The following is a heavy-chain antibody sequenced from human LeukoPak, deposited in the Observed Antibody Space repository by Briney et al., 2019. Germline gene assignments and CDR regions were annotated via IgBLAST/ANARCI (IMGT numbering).Heavy chain of an antibody. J-gene: IGHJ4*02. CDR2: IIPILGIA. Sequence: SVKVSSKASGGTFSSYTLSWVRQAPGQGLEWMGRIIPILGIANYAQKFQGRVTITADKSTSTAYMELSSLRSEDTAVYYCARDRIAVAGTFDYWGQGTLVTVSS. CDR1: GGTFSSYT. CDR3: ARDRIAVAGTFDY. D-gene: IGHD6-19*01. V-gene: IGHV1-69*04.